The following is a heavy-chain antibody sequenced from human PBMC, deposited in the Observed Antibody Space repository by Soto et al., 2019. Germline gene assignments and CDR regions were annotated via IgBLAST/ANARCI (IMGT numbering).Heavy chain of an antibody. CDR1: GFNFRDFW. V-gene: IGHV3-74*01. CDR2: IPSDGRDV. Sequence: GGSLRLSCEASGFNFRDFWMHWVRQPPGKGPEWVSNIPSDGRDVSYADSVRGRFTISRDDARNTPYLQMSDLRVEDTAIYYCTRDDSGLGIDYWGQGTQVTVSS. CDR3: TRDDSGLGIDY. D-gene: IGHD1-26*01. J-gene: IGHJ4*02.